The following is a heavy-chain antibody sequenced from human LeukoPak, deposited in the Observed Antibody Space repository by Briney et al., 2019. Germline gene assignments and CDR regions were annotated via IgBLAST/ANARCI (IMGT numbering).Heavy chain of an antibody. D-gene: IGHD4-17*01. Sequence: GASVKVSCKASGYTCTSYYMHWVRQAPGQGLEWMGIINPSGGSTSYAQKFQGRVTMTRDTSTSTVYMELSSLRSEDTAVYYCARDLGTTVTTGGLDYWGQGTLVTVSS. CDR3: ARDLGTTVTTGGLDY. J-gene: IGHJ4*02. CDR1: GYTCTSYY. V-gene: IGHV1-46*01. CDR2: INPSGGST.